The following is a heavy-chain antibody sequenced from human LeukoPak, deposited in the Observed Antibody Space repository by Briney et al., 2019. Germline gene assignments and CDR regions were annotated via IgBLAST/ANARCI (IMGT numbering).Heavy chain of an antibody. CDR2: ISSRSTYI. J-gene: IGHJ4*02. Sequence: PGGSLRLSCVASEFTFSTYTMNWVRQAPGKGLEWVSSISSRSTYIYYADSVRGRFTISRDNAKNSLYLRMNSLRAEDTAVYYCASDRSHVDYWGQGTLVTVSS. CDR1: EFTFSTYT. CDR3: ASDRSHVDY. V-gene: IGHV3-21*01.